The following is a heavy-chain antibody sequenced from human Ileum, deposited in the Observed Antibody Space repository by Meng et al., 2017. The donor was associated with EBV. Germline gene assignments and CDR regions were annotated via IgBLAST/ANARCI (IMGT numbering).Heavy chain of an antibody. CDR2: VYHRGDT. D-gene: IGHD1-7*01. CDR1: GDSISSDIW. CDR3: GRDQGRELINH. Sequence: QVQLQESGPGLVKPSGTLSLTCTVSGDSISSDIWWSWVRQPPGKGLEWIGEVYHRGDTNYNPSLKSRVDISVDTSKNQFYLSLFSVTAADTAVYYCGRDQGRELINHWGQGTLVTVSS. J-gene: IGHJ4*02. V-gene: IGHV4-4*02.